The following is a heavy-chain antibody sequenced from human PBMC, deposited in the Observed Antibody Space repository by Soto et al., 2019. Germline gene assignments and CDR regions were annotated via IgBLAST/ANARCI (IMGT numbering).Heavy chain of an antibody. J-gene: IGHJ4*02. V-gene: IGHV4-34*01. Sequence: WVRQPPGKGLEWIGEVNHGGSTNYNPSLKSRVTISSDTSKNHFSLTLRSVTAADTAVYYCARAAVAAGGPFDKWGQGALVTVSS. CDR3: ARAAVAAGGPFDK. D-gene: IGHD2-15*01. CDR2: VNHGGST.